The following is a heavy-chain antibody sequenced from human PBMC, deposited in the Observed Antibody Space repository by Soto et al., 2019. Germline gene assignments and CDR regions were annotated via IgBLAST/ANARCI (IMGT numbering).Heavy chain of an antibody. CDR2: ISSSSSYI. CDR3: ATYSSGSYPLDAFDI. CDR1: GFTFSSYS. Sequence: GGSLRLSCAASGFTFSSYSMNWVRQAPGKGLEWVSSISSSSSYIYYADSVKGRFTISRDNAKNSLHLQMNSLRAEDTAVYYCATYSSGSYPLDAFDIWGQGTMVTVSS. J-gene: IGHJ3*02. D-gene: IGHD1-26*01. V-gene: IGHV3-21*01.